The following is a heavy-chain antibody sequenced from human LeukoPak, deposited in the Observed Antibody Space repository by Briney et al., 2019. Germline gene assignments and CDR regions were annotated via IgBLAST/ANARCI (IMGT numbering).Heavy chain of an antibody. CDR1: GFTFSTYG. CDR3: ARENIVVVVAGLDY. CDR2: IRYDGGNK. D-gene: IGHD2-15*01. V-gene: IGHV3-30*02. J-gene: IGHJ4*02. Sequence: PGGSLRLSCAASGFTFSTYGMHWVRQAPGKGLEWVAFIRYDGGNKYYADSVKGRFTISRDNSKNTLYLQMNSLRAEDTAVYYCARENIVVVVAGLDYWGQGTLVTVSS.